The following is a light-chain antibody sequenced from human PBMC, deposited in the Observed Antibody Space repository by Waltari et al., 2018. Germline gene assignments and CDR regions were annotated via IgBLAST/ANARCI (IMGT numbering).Light chain of an antibody. CDR2: DDS. J-gene: IGLJ2*01. CDR3: QVWDGGRVV. Sequence: SYVLTQPPSESVAPGQDATITCGGNNIGRKTVHWYQQKPGQAPVLVGYDDSDRASGIPERFSGSKSGDTATLTIGRVEAGDEADYSCQVWDGGRVVFGGGTKLTVL. CDR1: NIGRKT. V-gene: IGLV3-21*02.